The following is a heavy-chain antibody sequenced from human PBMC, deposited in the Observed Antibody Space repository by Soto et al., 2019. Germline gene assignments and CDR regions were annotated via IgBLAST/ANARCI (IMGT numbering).Heavy chain of an antibody. CDR2: ISGSGGSI. CDR1: GFTYNYYA. V-gene: IGHV3-23*01. CDR3: AKIGGTDF. Sequence: VQLLESGGGLVQPGGSLRLSCAGSGFTYNYYALSWVRQAPGKGLEWVSSISGSGGSIYYADSVKGRFTISRDNSKNTLYLQMNSLSVEDTAVYYCAKIGGTDFWGEGPLVTVSS. D-gene: IGHD1-1*01. J-gene: IGHJ4*02.